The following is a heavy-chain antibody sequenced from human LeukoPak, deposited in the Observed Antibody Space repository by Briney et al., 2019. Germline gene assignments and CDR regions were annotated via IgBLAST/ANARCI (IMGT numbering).Heavy chain of an antibody. CDR2: INTDTGNP. J-gene: IGHJ4*02. CDR1: GYTFTSYG. V-gene: IGHV7-4-1*02. Sequence: GASVKVSCKASGYTFTSYGMNWVRQAPGQGLEWMGWINTDTGNPTYAQGFTGRFVFSLDTSVSTAYLQISSLKSEDTAVYYCARGEYYYDSSGYYGYWGQGTLVTVSS. CDR3: ARGEYYYDSSGYYGY. D-gene: IGHD3-22*01.